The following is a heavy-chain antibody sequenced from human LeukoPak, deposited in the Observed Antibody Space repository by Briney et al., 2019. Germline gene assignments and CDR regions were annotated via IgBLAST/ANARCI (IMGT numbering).Heavy chain of an antibody. Sequence: GASVKVSCKASGYTFTSYGISWVRQAPGQGLEWMGWISAYNGNTNYAQKLQGRVTMTTDTSTSTAYMELRSLRSDDTAVYYYARDSVTIFGVVSFNLMAFDYWGQGTLVTVSS. V-gene: IGHV1-18*01. CDR3: ARDSVTIFGVVSFNLMAFDY. CDR1: GYTFTSYG. J-gene: IGHJ4*02. D-gene: IGHD3-3*01. CDR2: ISAYNGNT.